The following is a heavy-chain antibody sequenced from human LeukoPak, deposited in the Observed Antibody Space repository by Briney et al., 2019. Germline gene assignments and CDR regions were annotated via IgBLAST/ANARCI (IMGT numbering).Heavy chain of an antibody. V-gene: IGHV4-39*01. CDR2: LYYNGNT. CDR1: GGSISSGSYY. J-gene: IGHJ4*02. CDR3: GRAPDS. Sequence: SETLSLTCTVSGGSISSGSYYWGWIRQPPGKGLEWIGSLYYNGNTYYNPSLKSRVTISVDTSKSQFSLRLSSVTAADTAVYFCGRAPDSWGQGILVTVSS.